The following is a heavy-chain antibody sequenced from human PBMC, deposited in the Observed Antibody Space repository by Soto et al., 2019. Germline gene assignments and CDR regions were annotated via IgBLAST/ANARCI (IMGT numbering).Heavy chain of an antibody. V-gene: IGHV1-69*13. CDR1: GGTFSSYA. J-gene: IGHJ6*02. Sequence: GASVKVSWKASGGTFSSYAISWVRQAPGQGLEWMGGIIPIFGTANYAQKFQGRVTITADESTSTAYMELSSLRSEDTAVYYCAREGGYCGGDCYSGYYYYGMDVWGQGTTVTVSS. D-gene: IGHD2-21*02. CDR2: IIPIFGTA. CDR3: AREGGYCGGDCYSGYYYYGMDV.